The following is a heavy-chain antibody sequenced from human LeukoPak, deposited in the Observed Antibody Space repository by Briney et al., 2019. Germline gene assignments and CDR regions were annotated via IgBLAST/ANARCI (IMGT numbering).Heavy chain of an antibody. D-gene: IGHD6-19*01. Sequence: GASVKVSCKASGYTFTGYYMHWVRQAPGQGLEWMGWINPNSGGTNYAQKFQGRVTMTRDTSISTAYMELSRLRSDDTAVYYCARERGIAVAGEWDAFDIWGQGTMVTVSS. CDR3: ARERGIAVAGEWDAFDI. CDR2: INPNSGGT. CDR1: GYTFTGYY. V-gene: IGHV1-2*02. J-gene: IGHJ3*02.